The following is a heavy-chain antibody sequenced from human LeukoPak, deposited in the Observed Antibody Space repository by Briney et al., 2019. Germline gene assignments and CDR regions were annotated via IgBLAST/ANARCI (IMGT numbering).Heavy chain of an antibody. V-gene: IGHV3-30*18. J-gene: IGHJ4*02. Sequence: PGGSLRLACAASGFTFSSYGMHWVRQAPGKGLEWVAVISYDGSNIYYADSVKGRFTISRDNSKNTLYLQMNSLRAEDTAVYYCAKDLGDSSGYYYETDNFDYWGQGTLVTVSS. CDR3: AKDLGDSSGYYYETDNFDY. CDR2: ISYDGSNI. D-gene: IGHD3-22*01. CDR1: GFTFSSYG.